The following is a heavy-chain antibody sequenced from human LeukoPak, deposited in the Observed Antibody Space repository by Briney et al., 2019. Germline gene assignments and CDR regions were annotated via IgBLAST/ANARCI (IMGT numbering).Heavy chain of an antibody. Sequence: GGSLRLSCAASGFTFSSHTMHWVRQAPGKGLEWVAVISFDGNNKYYADSVKGRFTFSRDNSRNTLYLQMNGLRAEDTAVYYCARDPENWGQGTLVTVSS. CDR3: ARDPEN. J-gene: IGHJ4*02. V-gene: IGHV3-30-3*01. D-gene: IGHD1-14*01. CDR2: ISFDGNNK. CDR1: GFTFSSHT.